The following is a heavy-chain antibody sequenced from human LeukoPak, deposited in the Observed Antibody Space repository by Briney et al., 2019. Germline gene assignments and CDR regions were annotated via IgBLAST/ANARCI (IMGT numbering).Heavy chain of an antibody. J-gene: IGHJ6*02. CDR1: GFPFPTYA. D-gene: IGHD3-3*01. Sequence: LPGGSLRLSCVASGFPFPTYAMMWVRQAPGKGGEWVSSVRVSDGARFYADSVKGRFTTSRDNSKHTLYLQMNSLSAEDTAVYYCARFFGWEPRSLYYYGMDVWGQGTTVTVSS. V-gene: IGHV3-23*01. CDR2: VRVSDGAR. CDR3: ARFFGWEPRSLYYYGMDV.